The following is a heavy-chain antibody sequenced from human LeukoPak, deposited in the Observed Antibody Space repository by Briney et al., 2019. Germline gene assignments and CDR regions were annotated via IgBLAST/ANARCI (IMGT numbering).Heavy chain of an antibody. CDR2: IGGSGAGT. CDR1: GFTFSSSA. Sequence: GGSLRLSCAASGFTFSSSAVSWVRQAPGKGLEWVSGIGGSGAGTYYAVSVKGRFTISRDNSKNTLYLQMNSLRAEDTAVCYCATTLHSGYYDLYWGQGTLVTVSS. J-gene: IGHJ4*02. V-gene: IGHV3-23*01. D-gene: IGHD3-22*01. CDR3: ATTLHSGYYDLY.